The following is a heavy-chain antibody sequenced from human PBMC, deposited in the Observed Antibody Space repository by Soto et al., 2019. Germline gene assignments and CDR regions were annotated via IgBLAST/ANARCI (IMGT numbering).Heavy chain of an antibody. Sequence: PGGSLRLSCVGSGFTFSNYGMHWVRQPPGKGLEWVALISDDGDKRYYADSVRGRLIISRDNSQDTLYLQMNSLGPDDTAVYFCAKARVRIVGANSFDYWGQGT. J-gene: IGHJ4*02. CDR1: GFTFSNYG. V-gene: IGHV3-30*18. CDR3: AKARVRIVGANSFDY. CDR2: ISDDGDKR. D-gene: IGHD1-26*01.